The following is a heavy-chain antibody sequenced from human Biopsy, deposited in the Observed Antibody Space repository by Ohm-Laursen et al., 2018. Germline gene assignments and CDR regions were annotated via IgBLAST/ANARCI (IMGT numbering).Heavy chain of an antibody. D-gene: IGHD3-22*01. V-gene: IGHV4-39*01. J-gene: IGHJ5*02. CDR2: IFYRGST. CDR1: GGSISNNNYY. CDR3: ARDYDTSVYYYVS. Sequence: SETLSLTCTVSGGSISNNNYYWGWIRQPPGKGLEWIGSIFYRGSTHYKPSLKSRVNISVDTSKNQFSLKLSSVTAADTAVYYCARDYDTSVYYYVSWGQGTLVTVSS.